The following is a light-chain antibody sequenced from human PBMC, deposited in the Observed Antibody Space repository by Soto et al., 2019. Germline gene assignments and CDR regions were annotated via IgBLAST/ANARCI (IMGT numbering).Light chain of an antibody. J-gene: IGLJ2*01. Sequence: QSVLTQPASVSGSPGESITISFTGTSSVVGTYNLVTWYQQHPGRVPKLILYEGNKRPSGVSSRFSASKSGNTASLTISGLQADDEADYFCCSYAPSRTLLFGGGTKVTDL. CDR2: EGN. CDR3: CSYAPSRTLL. V-gene: IGLV2-23*01. CDR1: SSVVGTYNL.